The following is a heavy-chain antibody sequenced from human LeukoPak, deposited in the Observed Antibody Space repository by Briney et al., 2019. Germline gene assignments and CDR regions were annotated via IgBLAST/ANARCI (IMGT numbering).Heavy chain of an antibody. CDR1: GFTFRNYG. D-gene: IGHD1-26*01. J-gene: IGHJ4*02. CDR3: ARDHTNSGSSDY. V-gene: IGHV3-30*02. Sequence: GGSLRLSCAASGFTFRNYGMNWVRQAPGKGLEWVTIIWYDGSNKYYADSVKGRFIISRDNSKNTLYLQMNSLRSEDTAVYYCARDHTNSGSSDYWGQGTLVTVSS. CDR2: IWYDGSNK.